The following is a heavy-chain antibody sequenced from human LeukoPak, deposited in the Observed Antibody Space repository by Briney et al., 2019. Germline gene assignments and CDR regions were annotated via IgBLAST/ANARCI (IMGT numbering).Heavy chain of an antibody. J-gene: IGHJ6*02. CDR1: GGTFSSYA. CDR3: ARDLTLSIAAAGTGLCYYGMDV. Sequence: GASVKVSCKASGGTFSSYAISWVRQAPGRGLEWMGRIIPILGIANYAQKFQGRVTITADKSTSTAYMELSSLRSEDTAVYYCARDLTLSIAAAGTGLCYYGMDVWGQGTTVTVSS. V-gene: IGHV1-69*04. CDR2: IIPILGIA. D-gene: IGHD6-13*01.